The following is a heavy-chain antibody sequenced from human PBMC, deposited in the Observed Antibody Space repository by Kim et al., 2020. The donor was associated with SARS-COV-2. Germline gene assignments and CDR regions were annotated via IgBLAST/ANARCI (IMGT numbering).Heavy chain of an antibody. CDR3: ARERSGYYFDY. V-gene: IGHV3-66*01. J-gene: IGHJ4*02. D-gene: IGHD3-10*01. Sequence: TNDEGSVKGRFTISRDNSKNMWYLQKNSLRAADTAVYYCARERSGYYFDYWGQGTLVTVPS. CDR2: T.